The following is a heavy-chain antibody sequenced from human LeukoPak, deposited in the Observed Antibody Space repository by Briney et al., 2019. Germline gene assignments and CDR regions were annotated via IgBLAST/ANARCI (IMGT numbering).Heavy chain of an antibody. CDR2: ISGSGGST. J-gene: IGHJ6*02. V-gene: IGHV3-23*01. CDR3: AKSFHFDWLLSALYGMDV. CDR1: GFTFSSYA. D-gene: IGHD3-9*01. Sequence: GGSLRLSCAASGFTFSSYAMSWVRQAPGKGLEWVSAISGSGGSTYYADSVKGRFTISRDNSKNTLYLQMNSLRAEDTAVYYCAKSFHFDWLLSALYGMDVWGQGTTVTVSS.